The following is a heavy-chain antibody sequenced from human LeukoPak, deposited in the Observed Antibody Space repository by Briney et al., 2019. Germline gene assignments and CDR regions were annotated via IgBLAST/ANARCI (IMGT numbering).Heavy chain of an antibody. CDR2: IYITGST. Sequence: NSSETLSLTCTVSGVSITSYYWSWIRQSAGKGLEWIGRIYITGSTTYNPSLKSRVTMSLDTSKNQFSLKLSSVTAADTAVYYCVGGRHDLNWGQGSLVTVSS. CDR3: VGGRHDLN. J-gene: IGHJ4*02. V-gene: IGHV4-4*07. D-gene: IGHD3-16*01. CDR1: GVSITSYY.